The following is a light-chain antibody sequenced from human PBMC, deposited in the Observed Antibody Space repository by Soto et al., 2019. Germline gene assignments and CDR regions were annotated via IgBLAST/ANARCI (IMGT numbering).Light chain of an antibody. CDR3: SSYTNTHTVV. CDR1: SSDVGGYDY. J-gene: IGLJ2*01. V-gene: IGLV2-14*03. Sequence: QSALTQPASVSGSPGQSITLSCTGTSSDVGGYDYVSWYQPHPGKAPKLMIYNVNYRPSGVSDRFSGSKSGDTASLTISGLQAEDDANYYSSSYTNTHTVVFGGGTKVTVL. CDR2: NVN.